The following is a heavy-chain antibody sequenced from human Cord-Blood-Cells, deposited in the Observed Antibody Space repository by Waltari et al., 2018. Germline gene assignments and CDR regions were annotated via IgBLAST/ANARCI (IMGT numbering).Heavy chain of an antibody. J-gene: IGHJ3*02. Sequence: QMQLQESGPGLVKPSETLSLTCNDSGGVISSYPWSWSRPPQWKGLEWIGYIYYSGSTNYNPALKSRVTISVDTSNNQFSRKLSSVTAADTAVYYCARRGYYDSSGYYPYDAFDIWGQGTMVTVSS. CDR1: GGVISSYP. V-gene: IGHV4-59*08. D-gene: IGHD3-22*01. CDR3: ARRGYYDSSGYYPYDAFDI. CDR2: IYYSGST.